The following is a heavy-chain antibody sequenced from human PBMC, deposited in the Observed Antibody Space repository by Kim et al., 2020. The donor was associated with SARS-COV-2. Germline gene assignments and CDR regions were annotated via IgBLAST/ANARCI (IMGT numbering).Heavy chain of an antibody. Sequence: GGSLRLSCAASGFSVSESHMAWIRQAPGKGLEFVSFVRSSGEIFYAGSVKGRFTISRDNAANTVFLRLNRLRAEDTAIYYCARGGSNNKYTVYFHHWGQGSLVTVSS. D-gene: IGHD1-20*01. V-gene: IGHV3-11*01. CDR2: VRSSGEI. CDR3: ARGGSNNKYTVYFHH. CDR1: GFSVSESH. J-gene: IGHJ4*02.